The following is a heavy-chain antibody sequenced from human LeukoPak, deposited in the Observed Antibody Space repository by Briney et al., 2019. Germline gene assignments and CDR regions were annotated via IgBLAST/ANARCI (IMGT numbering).Heavy chain of an antibody. CDR2: INPNSGGT. V-gene: IGHV1-2*02. CDR1: GYTFTGYY. CDR3: ARDIYGVYEGY. J-gene: IGHJ4*02. Sequence: ASVKVSCKASGYTFTGYYMHWVRQAPGQGLEWMGWINPNSGGTNYAQKFQGRVTMTRDTSISTAYMELSRLTSDDTALYYCARDIYGVYEGYWGQGTLVTVSS. D-gene: IGHD5/OR15-5a*01.